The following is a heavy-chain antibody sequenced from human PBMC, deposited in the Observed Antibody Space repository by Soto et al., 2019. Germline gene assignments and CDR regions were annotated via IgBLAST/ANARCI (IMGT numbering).Heavy chain of an antibody. CDR1: GGSTRSTY. Sequence: QVQLQESGPGLLKPSETLSLTSSVSGGSTRSTYWGWIRHPLGKGLEWMGTMYNEANDYSNPSLMSRLTMSVDASKNQFSLKLLSVPAVDTGVYDCEMEFNYDYFWGSFRMFENWGQGTLVTVSS. V-gene: IGHV4-4*08. J-gene: IGHJ4*02. CDR2: MYNEAND. CDR3: EMEFNYDYFWGSFRMFEN. D-gene: IGHD3-16*02.